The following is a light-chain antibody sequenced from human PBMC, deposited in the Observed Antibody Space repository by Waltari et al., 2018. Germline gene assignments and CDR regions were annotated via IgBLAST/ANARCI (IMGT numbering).Light chain of an antibody. J-gene: IGKJ3*01. CDR1: QSILYNSNNKNY. Sequence: DIVMTQSPDSLAVSLGERANINCKSSQSILYNSNNKNYLAWYQQKPGQPPKLLIYWASTRESGVPDRFSGSGSGTDFTLTISSLQAEDVAVYYCQQYYNTPSFTFGPGTKVEIK. V-gene: IGKV4-1*01. CDR3: QQYYNTPSFT. CDR2: WAS.